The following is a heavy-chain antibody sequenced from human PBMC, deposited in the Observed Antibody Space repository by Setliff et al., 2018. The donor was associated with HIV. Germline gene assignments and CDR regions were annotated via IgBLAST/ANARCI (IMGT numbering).Heavy chain of an antibody. Sequence: SETLSLTCAVSGYSISSGYYWGWIRQPPGKGLEWIGSIYHSGSTYYNPSLKSRVTISVDTSKNQFSLKLSSVTAADTAVYYCAREIYGDYGMDVWGQGTTVTVSS. J-gene: IGHJ6*02. CDR3: AREIYGDYGMDV. CDR1: GYSISSGYY. D-gene: IGHD4-17*01. V-gene: IGHV4-38-2*02. CDR2: IYHSGST.